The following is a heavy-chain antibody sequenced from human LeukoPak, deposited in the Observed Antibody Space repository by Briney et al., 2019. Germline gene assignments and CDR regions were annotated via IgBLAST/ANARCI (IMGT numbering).Heavy chain of an antibody. V-gene: IGHV4-61*09. CDR2: VHISGST. CDR1: GGSISSRSYC. Sequence: PSETLSLTCTVSGGSISSRSYCWSWIRQPAGKGLEWIGHVHISGSTNYNSSLKSRVTISVDTSKNQFSLKLNSVTAADTAVYYCARGWGPAYCGGDCHRHFDYWGQGTLVTVSS. D-gene: IGHD2-21*02. J-gene: IGHJ4*02. CDR3: ARGWGPAYCGGDCHRHFDY.